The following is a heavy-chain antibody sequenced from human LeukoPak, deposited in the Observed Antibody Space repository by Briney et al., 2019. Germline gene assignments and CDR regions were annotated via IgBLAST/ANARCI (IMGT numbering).Heavy chain of an antibody. Sequence: GGSLRLSCAASGFTFSSYWMSWVRQAPGQGLEWVANIKQDGSEKDYVDSVKGRFTISRDNAKNSLYLQMNSLRAEDTAVYYCARDSTYYDILTGYYNTPYFDYWGQGTLVTVSS. V-gene: IGHV3-7*01. J-gene: IGHJ4*02. CDR1: GFTFSSYW. D-gene: IGHD3-9*01. CDR2: IKQDGSEK. CDR3: ARDSTYYDILTGYYNTPYFDY.